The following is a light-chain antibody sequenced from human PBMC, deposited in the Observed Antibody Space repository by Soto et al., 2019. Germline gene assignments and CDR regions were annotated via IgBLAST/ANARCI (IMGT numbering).Light chain of an antibody. CDR1: QSVSTT. J-gene: IGKJ1*01. V-gene: IGKV3-11*01. CDR2: GAS. CDR3: QQRSNWTGT. Sequence: IVLTQSQATLSLSPGQRASLSCGASQSVSTTVAWYHQKPGQAPRLLVYGASTRATGIPARFSGIGSGTDFTLTLSSLQNEDGAVYYGQQRSNWTGTFGQGTKVDI.